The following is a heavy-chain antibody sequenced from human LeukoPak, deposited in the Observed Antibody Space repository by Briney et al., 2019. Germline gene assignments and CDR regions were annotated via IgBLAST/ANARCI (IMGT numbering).Heavy chain of an antibody. V-gene: IGHV3-74*01. CDR2: INTDGSIT. CDR3: TRGTMAVNP. Sequence: SGGSLRLSCAASGFTFNTYWMPWVRQAPGKGLVWVSRINTDGSITSYVDSVKGRFTISRDNTKNTLYLQMNSLRDEDTAVYYCTRGTMAVNPWGQGTLVTVSS. CDR1: GFTFNTYW. J-gene: IGHJ5*02. D-gene: IGHD1-1*01.